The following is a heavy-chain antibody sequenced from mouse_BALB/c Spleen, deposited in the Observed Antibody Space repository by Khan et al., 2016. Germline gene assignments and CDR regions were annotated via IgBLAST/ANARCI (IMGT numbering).Heavy chain of an antibody. J-gene: IGHJ2*01. Sequence: QVQLQQSGAELMKPGASVKISCKATGYTFSTYWIEWVKQRPGHGLEWIGEILPGRGSINYNEKFKGKATFTADTSSNTAYMQLSSLTSEDSAVYYCSRGLGRGYFDYWGQGTTLTVSS. V-gene: IGHV1-9*01. CDR2: ILPGRGSI. CDR1: GYTFSTYW. CDR3: SRGLGRGYFDY.